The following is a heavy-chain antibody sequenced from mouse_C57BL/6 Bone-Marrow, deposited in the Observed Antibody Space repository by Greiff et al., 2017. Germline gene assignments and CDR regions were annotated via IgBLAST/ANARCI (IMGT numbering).Heavy chain of an antibody. Sequence: EVKVVESGGGLVQPKGSLKLSCAASGFSFNTYAMNWVRQAPGKGLEWVARIRSNSNNYATYYADSVKDRFTISRDDSESMLYLQMNNLKTEDTAMYYCVRQDYGHFDYWGQGTTLTVSS. J-gene: IGHJ2*01. V-gene: IGHV10-1*01. CDR2: IRSNSNNYAT. D-gene: IGHD1-1*01. CDR1: GFSFNTYA. CDR3: VRQDYGHFDY.